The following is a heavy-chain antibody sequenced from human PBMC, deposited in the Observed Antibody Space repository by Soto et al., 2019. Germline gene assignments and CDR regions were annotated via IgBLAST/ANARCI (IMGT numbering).Heavy chain of an antibody. D-gene: IGHD6-6*01. V-gene: IGHV1-18*01. Sequence: QVQLLQSGAEVKKPGASVKVSCKASGYTFTNYGITWVRQAPGQGLEWMGWISAYNGDTHYTQRLQGRVTMTTDTTTGTAYMEVRGLRSDDTAVYYCARVRQLDGYFYYYMDVWGKGTPVTVSS. CDR2: ISAYNGDT. J-gene: IGHJ6*03. CDR1: GYTFTNYG. CDR3: ARVRQLDGYFYYYMDV.